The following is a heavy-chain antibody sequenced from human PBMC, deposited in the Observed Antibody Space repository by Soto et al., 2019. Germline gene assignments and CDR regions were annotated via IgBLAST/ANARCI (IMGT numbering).Heavy chain of an antibody. Sequence: QMQLVQSGPEVKKPRPSVRVSCKASGFTFGHSAVHWVRQARGPRLEWMGWLLVASGGANYADNFVERVTIARDMSTSAAYVERITMRSDDPAVYFCAAVVPMIYNKHLYAFNMWGPVTLVTVSS. D-gene: IGHD4-4*01. CDR3: AAVVPMIYNKHLYAFNM. J-gene: IGHJ3*02. CDR1: GFTFGHSA. CDR2: LLVASGGA. V-gene: IGHV1-58*01.